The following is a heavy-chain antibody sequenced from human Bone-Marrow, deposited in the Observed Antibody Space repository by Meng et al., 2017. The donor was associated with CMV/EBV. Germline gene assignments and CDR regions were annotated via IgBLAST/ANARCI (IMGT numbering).Heavy chain of an antibody. CDR1: GYTFTSYG. V-gene: IGHV1-69*05. Sequence: SVKVSCKASGYTFTSYGISWVRQAPGQGLEWMGGIIPLFGTVDYAQKFQGRVTITTDESTTTAYMELTSLKSEDTAVYFCAGGSADRRGIVLVTAALGAFDVWGQGTRVTVSS. CDR3: AGGSADRRGIVLVTAALGAFDV. D-gene: IGHD2-21*02. CDR2: IIPLFGTV. J-gene: IGHJ3*01.